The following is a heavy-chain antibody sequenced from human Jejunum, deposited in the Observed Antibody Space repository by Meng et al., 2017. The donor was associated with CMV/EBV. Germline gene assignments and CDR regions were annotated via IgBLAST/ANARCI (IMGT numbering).Heavy chain of an antibody. V-gene: IGHV3-74*01. J-gene: IGHJ4*02. CDR1: FSSYW. CDR2: IDSDESNT. Sequence: FSSYWMHWVSQGPGKGLVWVARIDSDESNTSDESKTRYADSVKGRFTISRDNAKNTLYLQMNSLRADDTAVYYCARSTPSQTDYWGWGQGTLVTVSS. D-gene: IGHD7-27*01. CDR3: ARSTPSQTDYWG.